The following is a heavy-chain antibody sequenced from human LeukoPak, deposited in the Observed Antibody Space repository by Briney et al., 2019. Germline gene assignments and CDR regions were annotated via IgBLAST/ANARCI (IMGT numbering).Heavy chain of an antibody. V-gene: IGHV1-8*01. Sequence: ASVKVSCKASGYTFTSYDINWVRQATGQGLEWMGWMNPNSGNTGYAQKFQGRVTMTRNTSISTAYMELSSLRSEDTAVYYCSISSMVRGVIIEAFDIWGQGTMVTVSS. CDR3: SISSMVRGVIIEAFDI. J-gene: IGHJ3*02. CDR1: GYTFTSYD. D-gene: IGHD3-10*01. CDR2: MNPNSGNT.